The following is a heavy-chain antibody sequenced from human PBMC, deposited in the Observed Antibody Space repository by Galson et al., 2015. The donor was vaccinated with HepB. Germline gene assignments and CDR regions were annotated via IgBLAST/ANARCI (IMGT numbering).Heavy chain of an antibody. CDR3: ARGLVVGADDRTNFDY. CDR2: INHSGST. CDR1: GGSFSGYY. D-gene: IGHD1-26*01. J-gene: IGHJ4*02. V-gene: IGHV4-34*01. Sequence: TLSLTCAVYGGSFSGYYWSWIRQPPGKGLEWIGEINHSGSTNYNPSLKSRVTISVDTSKNQFSLKLSSVTAADTAVYYCARGLVVGADDRTNFDYWGQGTLVTVSS.